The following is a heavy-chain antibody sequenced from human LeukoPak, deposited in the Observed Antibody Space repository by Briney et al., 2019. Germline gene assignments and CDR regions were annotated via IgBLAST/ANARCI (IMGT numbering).Heavy chain of an antibody. CDR1: GFTFSSYA. V-gene: IGHV3-23*01. D-gene: IGHD4/OR15-4a*01. CDR3: ARVYYGAFFDK. Sequence: TGGPLRLSCAASGFTFSSYAMSWVRQAPGKGLEWVSAISGSGGSTYYADSVKGRFTISRDNSKNTLYLQMNSLRAEDTAVYFCARVYYGAFFDKWGQGTLVTVSS. J-gene: IGHJ4*02. CDR2: ISGSGGST.